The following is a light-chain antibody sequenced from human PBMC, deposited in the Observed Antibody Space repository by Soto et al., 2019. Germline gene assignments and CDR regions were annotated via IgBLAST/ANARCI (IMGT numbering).Light chain of an antibody. J-gene: IGLJ1*01. CDR3: SSYTSSSTPI. V-gene: IGLV2-14*01. CDR1: NRDVGGYNY. Sequence: QSLLTQPASLSGPPGQTITISCTGTNRDVGGYNYVSWYQQHPGKAPKLMIYDVSNRPSGVSNRFSGSKSGNTASLTISGLQAEDEADYYCSSYTSSSTPIFGTGTKVTVL. CDR2: DVS.